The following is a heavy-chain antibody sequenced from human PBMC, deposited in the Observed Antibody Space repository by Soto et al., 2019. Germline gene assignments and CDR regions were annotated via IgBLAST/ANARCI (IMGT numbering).Heavy chain of an antibody. J-gene: IGHJ6*02. D-gene: IGHD4-4*01. Sequence: GGSLRLSCAASGFTFSSYAMHWVRQAPGKGPEWVAVISYDGSNKYYADSVKGRFTISRDNSKNTLYLQMNSLRAEDTAVYYCVRQAKLTTVTANVRYYYGLDVWGQGTTVTVSS. CDR3: VRQAKLTTVTANVRYYYGLDV. CDR1: GFTFSSYA. CDR2: ISYDGSNK. V-gene: IGHV3-30-3*01.